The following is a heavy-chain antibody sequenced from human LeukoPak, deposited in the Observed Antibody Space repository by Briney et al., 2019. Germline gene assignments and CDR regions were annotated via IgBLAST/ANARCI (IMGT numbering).Heavy chain of an antibody. CDR3: AREIAVADHNWFDP. V-gene: IGHV1-2*02. J-gene: IGHJ5*02. CDR2: INPNSGGT. Sequence: ASVKVSCKASGYTFTGYYMHWVRQAPGQGLEWMGWINPNSGGTNYAQKFQGRVTMTRDTSISTAYMELSRLRSDDTAVYYCAREIAVADHNWFDPWGQGTLVTVSS. D-gene: IGHD6-19*01. CDR1: GYTFTGYY.